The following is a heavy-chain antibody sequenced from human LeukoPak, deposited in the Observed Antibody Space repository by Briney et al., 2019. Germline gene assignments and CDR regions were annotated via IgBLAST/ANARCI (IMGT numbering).Heavy chain of an antibody. CDR2: INPNSGGT. J-gene: IGHJ4*02. D-gene: IGHD6-13*01. V-gene: IGHV1-2*02. CDR3: ARSYSSRTHQFSFDY. Sequence: ASVKVSCKASGYTFTGYYMHWVRQAPGQGLEWMGWINPNSGGTNYAQKFQGRVTMTRDTSISTAYMELSRLRSDDTAVYYCARSYSSRTHQFSFDYWGQGTLVTVSS. CDR1: GYTFTGYY.